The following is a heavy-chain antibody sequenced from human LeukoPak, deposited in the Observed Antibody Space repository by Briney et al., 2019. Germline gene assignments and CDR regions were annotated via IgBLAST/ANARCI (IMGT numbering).Heavy chain of an antibody. CDR3: ARHKPDYYDSSGFYPGNYYYMDV. D-gene: IGHD3-22*01. CDR1: GGSFSGYY. J-gene: IGHJ6*03. V-gene: IGHV4-34*01. Sequence: SETLSLTCAVYGGSFSGYYWSWIRQPPGKGLEWIGSISYSGSTYYNPSLKSRVTISVDTSKNQFSLKLSSVTAADTAVYYCARHKPDYYDSSGFYPGNYYYMDVWGKGTTVTISS. CDR2: ISYSGST.